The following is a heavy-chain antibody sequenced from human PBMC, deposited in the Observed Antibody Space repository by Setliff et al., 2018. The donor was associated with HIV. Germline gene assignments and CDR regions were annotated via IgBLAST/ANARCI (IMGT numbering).Heavy chain of an antibody. Sequence: GGSLRLSCAASGFTFRNYNMNWVRQAPGKGLAWVAVIWYDGSNKYYADSVKGRFTISRDSAKNSLYLQMNSLRAEDTAVYYCAIGLLTGEIDYWGQGTLVTVSS. J-gene: IGHJ4*02. V-gene: IGHV3-33*03. CDR3: AIGLLTGEIDY. CDR1: GFTFRNYN. D-gene: IGHD3-9*01. CDR2: IWYDGSNK.